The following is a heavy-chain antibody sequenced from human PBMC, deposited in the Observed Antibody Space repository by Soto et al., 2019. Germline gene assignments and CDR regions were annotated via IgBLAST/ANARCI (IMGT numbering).Heavy chain of an antibody. V-gene: IGHV3-30*18. Sequence: GGSLRLSCAASGFTFISYGMHWVRQAPGKGLEWLAIISYDGSNKYYADSVKGRFTISRDNSKNTLSLQMNSLRPEDTAVYYCAKGVGYSYGPYFDYWGQGTLVTVSS. CDR1: GFTFISYG. CDR3: AKGVGYSYGPYFDY. CDR2: ISYDGSNK. D-gene: IGHD5-18*01. J-gene: IGHJ4*02.